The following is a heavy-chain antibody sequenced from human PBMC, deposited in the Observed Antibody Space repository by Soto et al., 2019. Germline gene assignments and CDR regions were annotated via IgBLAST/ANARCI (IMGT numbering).Heavy chain of an antibody. CDR2: INHSGST. Sequence: LSFTCAVYGGSFSGYYWSWVRQPTGKGLGWSGEINHSGSTNYNPSLKSRVTISVDTSKNQFSLKLSSVTAADTAVYYCARGRYYDYVWGSYRLGLDNWFDPWGQGTLVTVSS. J-gene: IGHJ5*02. CDR1: GGSFSGYY. CDR3: ARGRYYDYVWGSYRLGLDNWFDP. V-gene: IGHV4-34*01. D-gene: IGHD3-16*02.